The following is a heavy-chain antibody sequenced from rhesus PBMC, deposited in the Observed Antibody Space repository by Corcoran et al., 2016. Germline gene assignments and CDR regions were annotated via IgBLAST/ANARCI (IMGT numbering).Heavy chain of an antibody. CDR3: ARVFLQRLGRVPFDY. D-gene: IGHD6-31*01. J-gene: IGHJ4*01. CDR2: SDSSGST. Sequence: QLQLQESGPGLVKPSETLSLTCAVSGGSISGYWWSWIRQPPGKGLEWMGRSDSSGSTDYNPSLKRGVTISRDPSKNQFSLKLSSVTAADTAVYYCARVFLQRLGRVPFDYWGQGVLVTVSS. V-gene: IGHV4-160*01. CDR1: GGSISGYW.